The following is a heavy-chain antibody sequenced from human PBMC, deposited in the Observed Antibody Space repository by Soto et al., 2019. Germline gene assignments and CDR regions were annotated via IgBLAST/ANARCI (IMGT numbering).Heavy chain of an antibody. CDR1: GFTFSSYA. V-gene: IGHV3-23*01. CDR2: ISGSGGST. CDR3: AKAPHLRGWFDP. Sequence: AGGSLRLSCAASGFTFSSYAMSWVRQAPGKGLEWVSAISGSGGSTYYADSVKGRFTISRDNSKNTLYLQMNSLRAEDTAVYYCAKAPHLRGWFDPWGQGTLVTVSS. J-gene: IGHJ5*02. D-gene: IGHD3-10*01.